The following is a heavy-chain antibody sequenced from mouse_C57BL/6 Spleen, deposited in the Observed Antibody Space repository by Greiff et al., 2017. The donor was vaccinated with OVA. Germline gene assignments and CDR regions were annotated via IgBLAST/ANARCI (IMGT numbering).Heavy chain of an antibody. V-gene: IGHV1-69*01. Sequence: QVQLQQPGAELVMPGASVKLSCKASGYTFTSYWMHWVKQRPGQGLEWIGEIDPSDSYTNYNQKFKGKSTLTVDKSSSTAYMQLSSLTSEDSAVYYCARSNSDYGGFADWGKGTLVTVAA. CDR1: GYTFTSYW. J-gene: IGHJ3*01. CDR2: IDPSDSYT. CDR3: ARSNSDYGGFAD. D-gene: IGHD2-5*01.